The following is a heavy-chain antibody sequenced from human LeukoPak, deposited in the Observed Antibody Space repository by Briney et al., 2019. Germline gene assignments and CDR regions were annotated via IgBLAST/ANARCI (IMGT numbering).Heavy chain of an antibody. D-gene: IGHD2-15*01. CDR2: INYSGNT. V-gene: IGHV4-39*01. CDR1: GGSISSSSYY. Sequence: SETLSLTCIVSGGSISSSSYYWSWIRQPPGKGLEWIGSINYSGNTYYNPSLKSRVIMSVDTSKNQFSLKLSSVTAADTAVYDCARRGVGAAGYFDNWGQGTLVTVSS. CDR3: ARRGVGAAGYFDN. J-gene: IGHJ4*02.